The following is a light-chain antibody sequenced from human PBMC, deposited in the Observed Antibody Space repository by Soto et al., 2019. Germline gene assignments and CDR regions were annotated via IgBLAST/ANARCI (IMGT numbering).Light chain of an antibody. Sequence: QSVLTQPASVSGSPGKSITISCTGTSSDVGAYNYVSWYQQHPGKAPKLMIYEVSYRPSGVSDRFSGSRSGNTASLTISGLQAEGESDYYCSPYTSSTTWVFGGGTKLTVL. CDR1: SSDVGAYNY. V-gene: IGLV2-14*01. CDR2: EVS. J-gene: IGLJ3*02. CDR3: SPYTSSTTWV.